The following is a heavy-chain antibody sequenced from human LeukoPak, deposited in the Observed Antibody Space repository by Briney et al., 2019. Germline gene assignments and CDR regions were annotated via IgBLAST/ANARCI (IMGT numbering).Heavy chain of an antibody. V-gene: IGHV3-21*01. CDR3: AGANTWCFDY. CDR1: GFTFSTYS. J-gene: IGHJ4*02. Sequence: PGGSLRLSCTASGFTFSTYSMNWVRQAPGKGLEWVSSISSSSSYIYYADSVKGRFTISRDNAKNSLYLQMNSLRAEDTAVYYCAGANTWCFDYWGQGTLVTVSS. D-gene: IGHD2-8*02. CDR2: ISSSSSYI.